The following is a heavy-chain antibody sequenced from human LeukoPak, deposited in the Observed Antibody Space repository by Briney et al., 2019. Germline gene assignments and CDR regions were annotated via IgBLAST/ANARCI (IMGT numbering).Heavy chain of an antibody. V-gene: IGHV3-74*01. Sequence: GGSLRLSCAASGFTFSSYWMHWVRQAPGKGLVWVSRIESDGTGTIYADSVRGRFTISRDNAKNTMYLQMNSLRAEDTAVYYCARDGGSGWYWVDYWGQGALVTVSS. D-gene: IGHD6-19*01. CDR1: GFTFSSYW. CDR2: IESDGTGT. CDR3: ARDGGSGWYWVDY. J-gene: IGHJ4*02.